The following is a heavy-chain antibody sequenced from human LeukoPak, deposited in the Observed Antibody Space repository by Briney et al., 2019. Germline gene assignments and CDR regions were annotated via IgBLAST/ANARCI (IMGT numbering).Heavy chain of an antibody. V-gene: IGHV4-4*09. CDR2: RSGST. CDR1: GGSVSSYY. J-gene: IGHJ4*02. D-gene: IGHD3-22*01. CDR3: ARLDTSGCIDY. Sequence: SETLSLTCTVSGGSVSSYYWTWIQQPPGKGLEWIGYRSGSTNYNPSLKSRVTISVDTSKNQFSLRLRSVTSADTAVYYYARLDTSGCIDYWGQGTLVTVSS.